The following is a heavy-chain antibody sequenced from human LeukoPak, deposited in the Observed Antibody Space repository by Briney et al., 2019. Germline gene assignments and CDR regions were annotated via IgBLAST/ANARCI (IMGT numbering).Heavy chain of an antibody. CDR1: GYTFTSYD. J-gene: IGHJ4*02. Sequence: ASVKVSCKASGYTFTSYDINWARQATGQGLEWMGWMNPNSGNTGYAQKFQGRVTMTRNTSISTAYMELSSLRSEDTAVYYCARGSSIAARRSPYYWGQGTLVTVSS. CDR2: MNPNSGNT. D-gene: IGHD6-6*01. CDR3: ARGSSIAARRSPYY. V-gene: IGHV1-8*01.